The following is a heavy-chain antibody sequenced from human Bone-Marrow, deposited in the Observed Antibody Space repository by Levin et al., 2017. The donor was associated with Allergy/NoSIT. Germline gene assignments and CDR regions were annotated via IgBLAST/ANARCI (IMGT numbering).Heavy chain of an antibody. Sequence: GASVKVSCKASGGSLAYALIWVRQAPGRGLEWLGRTIPILDRPEYTHTFQDRVTISADKSTATVYLDVTRLRFDDTAVYFCARDESITGAADHWGQGTLVIVSS. CDR1: GGSLAYA. J-gene: IGHJ4*02. D-gene: IGHD1-20*01. CDR3: ARDESITGAADH. CDR2: TIPILDRP. V-gene: IGHV1-69*04.